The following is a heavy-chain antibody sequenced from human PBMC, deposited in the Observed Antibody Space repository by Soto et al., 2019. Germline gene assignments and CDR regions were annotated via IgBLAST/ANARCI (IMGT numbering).Heavy chain of an antibody. J-gene: IGHJ5*02. Sequence: PSATLPLTCTHSGGSISSGDYYWSWFRQPPGQGLERIGYTYYSGSTYYNPSLKTRVTISVVTSTNQCSLKLSSVPASATSVYYCARDGSECGDCYNVPRFDPWGQGSLVIVSS. CDR1: GGSISSGDYY. CDR3: ARDGSECGDCYNVPRFDP. CDR2: TYYSGST. V-gene: IGHV4-30-4*02. D-gene: IGHD2-21*02.